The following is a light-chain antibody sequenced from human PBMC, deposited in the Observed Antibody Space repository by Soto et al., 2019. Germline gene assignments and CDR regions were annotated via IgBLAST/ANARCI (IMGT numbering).Light chain of an antibody. V-gene: IGLV2-8*01. Sequence: QSALTQPPSASGSPGQSVTISCTGTRSDVGGYNYVSWYQQHPGKAPKLMIYAVNKRPSGVPDRFSGSKSGNTASLTVSGLQAEDEADYYCSSYAGSIWVFGGGTKLTVL. CDR2: AVN. J-gene: IGLJ3*02. CDR3: SSYAGSIWV. CDR1: RSDVGGYNY.